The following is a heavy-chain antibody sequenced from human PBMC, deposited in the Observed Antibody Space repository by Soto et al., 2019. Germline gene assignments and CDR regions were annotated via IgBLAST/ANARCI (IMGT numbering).Heavy chain of an antibody. CDR1: GFTFSNAW. CDR3: TTFTS. V-gene: IGHV3-15*01. Sequence: EVQLVESGGGLVRPGGSLRLSCAASGFTFSNAWMYWVRQAPGKGLEWVGRIKSKTSGGTTDYTAPVKVRFTISRDDSIITLYLQMDSLKPDDTAVYFCTTFTSWGQGTLVTASS. CDR2: IKSKTSGGTT. J-gene: IGHJ4*02.